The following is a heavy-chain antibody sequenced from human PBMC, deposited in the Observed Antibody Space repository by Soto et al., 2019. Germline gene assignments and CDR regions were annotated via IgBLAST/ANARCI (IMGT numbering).Heavy chain of an antibody. CDR2: IIPIFGTA. CDR3: ARDRLEGVGAMGN. J-gene: IGHJ4*02. Sequence: QVQLVQSGAEVKKPGSSVKVSCNASGGTFSSYAISSVRQAPGPGLEWMGGIIPIFGTANYAQKFQGRVTITADESTSTAYMELSSLRSEDTAVYYCARDRLEGVGAMGNWGQGTLVTVSS. D-gene: IGHD1-26*01. V-gene: IGHV1-69*01. CDR1: GGTFSSYA.